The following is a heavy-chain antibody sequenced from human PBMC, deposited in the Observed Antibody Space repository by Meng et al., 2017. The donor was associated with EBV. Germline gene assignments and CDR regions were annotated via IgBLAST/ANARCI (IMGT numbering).Heavy chain of an antibody. CDR1: GFSLSTSGVG. J-gene: IGHJ5*02. V-gene: IGHV2-5*02. CDR3: AHRRDEYSSSWYGWFDP. D-gene: IGHD6-13*01. Sequence: QITFKESGPTLVKPTQPLTLTCTFSGFSLSTSGVGVGWIRQPPGKALEWLALIYWDDDKRYSPSLKSRLTITKDTSKNQVVLTMTNMDPVDTATYYCAHRRDEYSSSWYGWFDPWGQGTLVTVSS. CDR2: IYWDDDK.